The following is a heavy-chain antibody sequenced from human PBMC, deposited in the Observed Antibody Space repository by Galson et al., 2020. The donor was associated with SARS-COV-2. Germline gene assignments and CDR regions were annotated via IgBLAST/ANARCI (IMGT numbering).Heavy chain of an antibody. CDR1: GHSFTSYW. J-gene: IGHJ1*01. D-gene: IGHD4-17*01. V-gene: IGHV5-51*07. CDR3: ARQINYGGNPIEYFQH. CDR2: IYPGDSDT. Sequence: GASLKISSKGSGHSFTSYWIGWVHQMPGKGLEWMGIIYPGDSDTRYSPSYQGQVTITADKSISTAYLQWSSLKASDTAMYYCARQINYGGNPIEYFQHWGQGSLVTVSS.